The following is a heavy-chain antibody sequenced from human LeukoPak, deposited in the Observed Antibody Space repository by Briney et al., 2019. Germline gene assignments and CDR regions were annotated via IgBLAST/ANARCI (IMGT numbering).Heavy chain of an antibody. CDR3: ARTTPSGSYYLGQVGAFDS. Sequence: SETLSLTCAVYGGSFSGYYWSWIRQPPGKGLEWIGEINHSGSTYYNPSLKSRVTISVDTSKNQVSLKLGSVTAADTAVYYCARTTPSGSYYLGQVGAFDSWGQGTMVTVSS. CDR2: INHSGST. CDR1: GGSFSGYY. J-gene: IGHJ3*02. D-gene: IGHD1-26*01. V-gene: IGHV4-34*01.